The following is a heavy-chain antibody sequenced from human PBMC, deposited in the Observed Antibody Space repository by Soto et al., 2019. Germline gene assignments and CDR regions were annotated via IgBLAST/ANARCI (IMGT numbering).Heavy chain of an antibody. D-gene: IGHD6-19*01. Sequence: GGSVRLSCAASGFTLSSYWMQWVRQAPGKGLVWVSRINTDGSSTNYADSVKGRFTISRDNAKNTLYLQMNSLRAEDTAVYYCARSGYGSGRYYFDYWGQGTLVTVSS. CDR3: ARSGYGSGRYYFDY. CDR2: INTDGSST. CDR1: GFTLSSYW. J-gene: IGHJ4*02. V-gene: IGHV3-74*01.